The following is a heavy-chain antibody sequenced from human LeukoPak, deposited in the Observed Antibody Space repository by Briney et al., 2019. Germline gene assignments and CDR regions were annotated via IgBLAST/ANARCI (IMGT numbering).Heavy chain of an antibody. CDR1: GGSISSSSYY. D-gene: IGHD5-24*01. J-gene: IGHJ4*02. Sequence: SETLSLTRTVSGGSISSSSYYWGWIRQPPGKGLEWIGSIYYSGSTYYNPSLKSRVTISVDTSKNQFSLKLSSVTAADTAVYYCARRRWLQHKGFDYWGQGTLVTVSS. V-gene: IGHV4-39*07. CDR3: ARRRWLQHKGFDY. CDR2: IYYSGST.